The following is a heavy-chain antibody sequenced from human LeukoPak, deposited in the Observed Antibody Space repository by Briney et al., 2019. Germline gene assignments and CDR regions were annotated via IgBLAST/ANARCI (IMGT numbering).Heavy chain of an antibody. CDR1: GGSISSYY. CDR2: IYYSGST. V-gene: IGHV4-59*12. Sequence: SETLSLTCTVSGGSISSYYWSWIRQPPGKGLEWIGYIYYSGSTNYNPSLKSRVTMSVDTSKNQFSPKLSSVTAADTAVYYCAGSGSYYHNYWGQGTLVTVSS. J-gene: IGHJ4*02. D-gene: IGHD1-26*01. CDR3: AGSGSYYHNY.